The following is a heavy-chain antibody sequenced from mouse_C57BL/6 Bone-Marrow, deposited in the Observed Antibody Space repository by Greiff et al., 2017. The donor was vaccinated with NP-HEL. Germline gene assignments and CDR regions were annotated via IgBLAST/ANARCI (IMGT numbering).Heavy chain of an antibody. CDR3: ARRATTD. V-gene: IGHV1-26*01. J-gene: IGHJ4*01. Sequence: VQLQQSGPELVKPGASVKISCKASGYTFTDYYMNWVKQSHGKSLEWIGDINPNNGGTSYNQKFKGKATLTVDKSSSTAYMELRSLTSEDSAVYYCARRATTDWGQGTSVTVSS. CDR1: GYTFTDYY. D-gene: IGHD1-1*01. CDR2: INPNNGGT.